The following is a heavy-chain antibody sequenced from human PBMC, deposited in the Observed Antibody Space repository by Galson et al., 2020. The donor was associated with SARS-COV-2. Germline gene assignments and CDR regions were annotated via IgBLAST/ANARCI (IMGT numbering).Heavy chain of an antibody. CDR3: ARGLSSGYSGYDPSPPLRYIPPSEAYGMDV. J-gene: IGHJ6*02. CDR2: MNPNSGNT. CDR1: GYTFTSYD. D-gene: IGHD5-12*01. V-gene: IGHV1-8*01. Sequence: ASVKVSCKASGYTFTSYDINWVRQATGQGLEWMGWMNPNSGNTGYAQKFQGRVTMTRNTSISTAYMELSSLRSEDTAVYYCARGLSSGYSGYDPSPPLRYIPPSEAYGMDVWGQGTTVTVSS.